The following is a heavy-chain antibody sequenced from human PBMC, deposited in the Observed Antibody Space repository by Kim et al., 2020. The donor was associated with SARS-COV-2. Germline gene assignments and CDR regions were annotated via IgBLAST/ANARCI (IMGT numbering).Heavy chain of an antibody. Sequence: GGSLRLSCAASGFTFDDYAMHWVRQAPGKGLEWVSGISWNSCSIGYADSVKGRFTISRDNAKNSLYLQMNSLRAEDTALYYCAKAVVAAHYFDYWGQGTLVTVSS. V-gene: IGHV3-9*01. CDR3: AKAVVAAHYFDY. D-gene: IGHD2-15*01. J-gene: IGHJ4*02. CDR2: ISWNSCSI. CDR1: GFTFDDYA.